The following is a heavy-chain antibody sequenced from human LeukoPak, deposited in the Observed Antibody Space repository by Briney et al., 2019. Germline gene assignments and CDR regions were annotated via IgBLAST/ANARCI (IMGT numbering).Heavy chain of an antibody. Sequence: KPSETLSLTCTVSDGSVSSGSYYWSWIRQPPGKGLEWIGYIYYSGSTNYNPSLKSRVAMFEDKSKNQFSLRLYSVTVADTAVYYCARHFAYSSSSYFDYWGQGSLVTVSS. D-gene: IGHD6-6*01. V-gene: IGHV4-61*01. CDR3: ARHFAYSSSSYFDY. CDR1: DGSVSSGSYY. CDR2: IYYSGST. J-gene: IGHJ4*02.